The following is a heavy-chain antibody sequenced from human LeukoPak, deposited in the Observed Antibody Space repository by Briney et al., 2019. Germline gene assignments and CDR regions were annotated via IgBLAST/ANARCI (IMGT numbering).Heavy chain of an antibody. CDR3: ARDPRYCSSTSCSLFYMDV. Sequence: ASVKVSCKASGGTFSSYAISWVRQAPGQGLEWMGRIIPIFGTANYAQKFQGRVTITADKSTSTAYMELSSLRSEDTAVHYCARDPRYCSSTSCSLFYMDVWGKGTTVTVSS. J-gene: IGHJ6*03. CDR2: IIPIFGTA. V-gene: IGHV1-69*06. CDR1: GGTFSSYA. D-gene: IGHD2-2*01.